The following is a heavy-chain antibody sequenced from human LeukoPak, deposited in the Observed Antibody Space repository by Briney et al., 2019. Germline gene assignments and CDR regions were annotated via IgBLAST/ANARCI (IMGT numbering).Heavy chain of an antibody. J-gene: IGHJ5*02. V-gene: IGHV3-66*01. CDR2: IYSGGST. CDR1: GFTVSSNY. D-gene: IGHD3-22*01. Sequence: GGSLRLSCAASGFTVSSNYMSWVRQAPGKGLEWVSVIYSGGSTYYADSVKGRFTISRDNSKNTLYLQMNSLRAEDTAVYYCARVRYCDSSGYDPWFDPWGQGTLVTVSS. CDR3: ARVRYCDSSGYDPWFDP.